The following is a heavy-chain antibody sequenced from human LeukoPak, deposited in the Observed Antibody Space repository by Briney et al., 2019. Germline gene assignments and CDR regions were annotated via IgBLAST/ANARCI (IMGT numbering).Heavy chain of an antibody. Sequence: PGRSLRLSCAASGFTFSSYAMHWVRQAPGKGLEWVAVISYDGSNKYYADSVKGRFTISRDNSKNTLYLQMNSLRAEDTAVYYCAKDGGWYHYYYMDVWGKGTTVTVSS. CDR2: ISYDGSNK. D-gene: IGHD6-19*01. V-gene: IGHV3-30*04. CDR3: AKDGGWYHYYYMDV. CDR1: GFTFSSYA. J-gene: IGHJ6*03.